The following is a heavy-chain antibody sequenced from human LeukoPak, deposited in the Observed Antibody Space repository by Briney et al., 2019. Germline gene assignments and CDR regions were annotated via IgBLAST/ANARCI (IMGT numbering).Heavy chain of an antibody. Sequence: PSETLSLTCTVSGGSISSSTYYWGWIRQPPGKGPEWIGTIYYRGSTYYNPSLKSRVTISVDTSKNQSSLKLTSVTAADTAVYYCARLGRTYYDFWSGPWGQGTLVTVSS. J-gene: IGHJ5*02. D-gene: IGHD3-3*01. V-gene: IGHV4-39*01. CDR3: ARLGRTYYDFWSGP. CDR2: IYYRGST. CDR1: GGSISSSTYY.